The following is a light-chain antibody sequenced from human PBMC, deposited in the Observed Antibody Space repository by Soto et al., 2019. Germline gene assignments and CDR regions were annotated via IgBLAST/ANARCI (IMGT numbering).Light chain of an antibody. CDR2: DAS. J-gene: IGKJ5*01. CDR3: QQRSNWPIT. CDR1: QSVSSY. V-gene: IGKV3-11*01. Sequence: EIVLPQSPATLSLSPGERATLSCRTSQSVSSYFAWYQQKPGRAPRLLIYDASNRATGIPARFIGSGSGTDFTLTISSLEPEDLAVYYCQQRSNWPITFGQGTRLEIK.